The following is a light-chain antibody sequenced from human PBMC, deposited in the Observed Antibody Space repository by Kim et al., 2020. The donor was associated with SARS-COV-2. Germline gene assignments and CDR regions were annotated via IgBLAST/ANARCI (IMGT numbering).Light chain of an antibody. J-gene: IGKJ2*03. CDR2: VAS. CDR1: QSISSS. CDR3: QQRYSTPYS. V-gene: IGKV1-39*01. Sequence: DIQMTQSPSSLSASVGDRVTITCRASQSISSSLNWYQQKPGKAPKFLIYVASSLQSGVPSRFSGSGSGTDYTLTISSLQPEDFATYYCQQRYSTPYSFGQGTKLDI.